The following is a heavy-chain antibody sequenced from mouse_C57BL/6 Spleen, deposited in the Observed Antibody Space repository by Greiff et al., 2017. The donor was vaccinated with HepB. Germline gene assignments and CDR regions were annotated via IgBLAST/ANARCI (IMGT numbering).Heavy chain of an antibody. CDR3: ARDRGDSSGSYAMDY. CDR2: ISYDGSN. J-gene: IGHJ4*01. D-gene: IGHD3-2*02. Sequence: EVKLVESGPGLVKPSQSLSLTCSVTGYSITSGYYWNWIRQFPGNKLEWMGYISYDGSNNYNPSLKNRISITRDTSKNQFFLKLNSVTTEDTATYYCARDRGDSSGSYAMDYWGQGTSVTVSS. CDR1: GYSITSGYY. V-gene: IGHV3-6*01.